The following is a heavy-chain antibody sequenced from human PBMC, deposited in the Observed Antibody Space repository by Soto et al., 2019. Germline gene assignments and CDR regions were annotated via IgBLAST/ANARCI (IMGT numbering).Heavy chain of an antibody. Sequence: GASVKVSCKASGGTFSSYAISWVRQATGQGLEWMGWMNPNSGNTGYAQKFQGRVTMTRNTSISTAYMELSSLRSEDTAVYYCARVRPPGPQPLRSGLTSAGGSRNWFDPWGQGTLVTVSS. CDR2: MNPNSGNT. CDR1: GGTFSSYA. J-gene: IGHJ5*02. V-gene: IGHV1-8*02. D-gene: IGHD4-17*01. CDR3: ARVRPPGPQPLRSGLTSAGGSRNWFDP.